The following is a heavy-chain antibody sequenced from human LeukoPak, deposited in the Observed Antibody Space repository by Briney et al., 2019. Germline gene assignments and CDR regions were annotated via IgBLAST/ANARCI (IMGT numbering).Heavy chain of an antibody. Sequence: GGSLRLSCAASGFTFSSYAMHWVRQAPGKGLEWVAVISYDGSNKYYADSVKGRFTISRDNSKNTLYLQMNSLRAEDTAVYCCASGRSPDSSSYNYWGQGTLVTVSS. D-gene: IGHD6-13*01. V-gene: IGHV3-30-3*01. CDR2: ISYDGSNK. CDR1: GFTFSSYA. J-gene: IGHJ4*02. CDR3: ASGRSPDSSSYNY.